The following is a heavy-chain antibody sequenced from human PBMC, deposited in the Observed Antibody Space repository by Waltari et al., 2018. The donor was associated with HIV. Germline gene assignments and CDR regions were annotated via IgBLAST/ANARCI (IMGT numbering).Heavy chain of an antibody. CDR3: ARTKIFGVEHWFDP. Sequence: QVTLRESGPALVKPTQTLTLTCTVSGIHLTTRRVRLSWIRQPPGKAPEWLARIDLDEDKSYSTSLGARLTISRDTSENQVFLTMTNMTPLDTGTYYCARTKIFGVEHWFDPWGQGILVTVSS. J-gene: IGHJ5*02. V-gene: IGHV2-70*04. CDR1: GIHLTTRRVR. D-gene: IGHD3-3*01. CDR2: IDLDEDK.